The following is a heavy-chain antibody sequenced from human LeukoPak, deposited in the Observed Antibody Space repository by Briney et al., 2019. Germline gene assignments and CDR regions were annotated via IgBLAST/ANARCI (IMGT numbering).Heavy chain of an antibody. J-gene: IGHJ4*02. CDR2: INRSGST. Sequence: SETLSLTCAVYGGSFSGYYWSWIRQPPGKGLEWIGEINRSGSTNYNPSLKSRVTISVETCKKEFSLKLSSVTAADTAVYYCASSGGRDFGYWGQGTLVTVSS. CDR3: ASSGGRDFGY. V-gene: IGHV4-34*01. CDR1: GGSFSGYY.